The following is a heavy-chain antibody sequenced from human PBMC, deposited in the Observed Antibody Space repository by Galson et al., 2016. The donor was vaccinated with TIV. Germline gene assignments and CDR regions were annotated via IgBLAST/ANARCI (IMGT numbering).Heavy chain of an antibody. CDR2: ISPLFSTT. J-gene: IGHJ4*02. V-gene: IGHV1-69*05. CDR3: ARSEKYYVERTGFDS. Sequence: SVKVSCKASGVIFSSNAFNWVRQAPGHGLEWVGGISPLFSTTNYAQRFQGRVTFTTDASKTTAYMELTSLTSEDTAVYYCARSEKYYVERTGFDSWGQGTLVTVSS. D-gene: IGHD2/OR15-2a*01. CDR1: GVIFSSNA.